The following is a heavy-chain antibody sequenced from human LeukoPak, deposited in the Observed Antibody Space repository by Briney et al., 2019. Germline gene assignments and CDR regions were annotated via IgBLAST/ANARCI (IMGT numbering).Heavy chain of an antibody. J-gene: IGHJ5*02. D-gene: IGHD2-2*01. CDR3: ARGAGYCSSTSCEREHQENNWFDP. CDR2: MNPNSGNT. V-gene: IGHV1-8*01. CDR1: GYTFTSYD. Sequence: ASVKVSCKASGYTFTSYDFNWVRQATGQGLEWMGWMNPNSGNTGYAQKFQGRVTMTRNTSISTAYMELSSLRSEDTAVYYCARGAGYCSSTSCEREHQENNWFDPWGQGTLVTVSS.